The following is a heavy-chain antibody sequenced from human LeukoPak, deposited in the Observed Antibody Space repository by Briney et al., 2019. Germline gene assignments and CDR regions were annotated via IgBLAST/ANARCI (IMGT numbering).Heavy chain of an antibody. CDR2: IYYSGST. J-gene: IGHJ6*03. CDR1: GGSISSSSYY. CDR3: ARGRKVVGEFWRPYYYHYMDV. V-gene: IGHV4-39*07. D-gene: IGHD3-10*01. Sequence: SETLSLTCTVSGGSISSSSYYWGWIRQPPGKGLEWIGSIYYSGSTYYNPSLGGRVTILVDTSKNQFSLRLSSVTAADTAVYYCARGRKVVGEFWRPYYYHYMDVWGKGTTVTVSS.